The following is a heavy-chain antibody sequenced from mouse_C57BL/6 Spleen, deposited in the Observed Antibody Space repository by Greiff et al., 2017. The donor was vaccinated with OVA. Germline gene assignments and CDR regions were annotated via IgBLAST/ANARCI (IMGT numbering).Heavy chain of an antibody. V-gene: IGHV1-64*01. CDR3: ARDGLRLRAMDY. Sequence: VQLQQPGAELVKPGASVKLSCKASGYTFTSYWMHWVKQRPGQGLEWIGMIHPNSGSTNYNEKFKSKATLTVDKSSSTAYMQLSSLTSEDSAVYYCARDGLRLRAMDYWGQGTSVTVSS. J-gene: IGHJ4*01. D-gene: IGHD3-2*02. CDR1: GYTFTSYW. CDR2: IHPNSGST.